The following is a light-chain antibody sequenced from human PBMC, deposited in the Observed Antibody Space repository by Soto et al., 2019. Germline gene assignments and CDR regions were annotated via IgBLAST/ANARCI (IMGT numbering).Light chain of an antibody. CDR1: QSISSW. V-gene: IGKV1-5*03. CDR3: QQYNSYSPT. Sequence: DIQMTQSPSTLPASVGDRVTITCRASQSISSWLAWYQQKPGKAPKLLIYKASSLESRVPSRFSGSGSGTDFTLTISSLQPDDFATYYCQQYNSYSPTFGQGTKVEIK. J-gene: IGKJ1*01. CDR2: KAS.